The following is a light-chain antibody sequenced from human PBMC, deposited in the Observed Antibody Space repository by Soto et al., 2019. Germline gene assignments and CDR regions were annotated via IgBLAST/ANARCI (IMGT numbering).Light chain of an antibody. CDR3: SSYRSSSVPYV. CDR1: SSDIGSYDY. V-gene: IGLV2-14*03. CDR2: DVT. Sequence: QSVLTQPASVSGSPGQSITISCTGTSSDIGSYDYVSWYQQYPGKAPKLMIFDVTNRPSGVSSRFSGSKSGNTASLTISGLQPEDEADYYCSSYRSSSVPYVFGTGTKLTVL. J-gene: IGLJ1*01.